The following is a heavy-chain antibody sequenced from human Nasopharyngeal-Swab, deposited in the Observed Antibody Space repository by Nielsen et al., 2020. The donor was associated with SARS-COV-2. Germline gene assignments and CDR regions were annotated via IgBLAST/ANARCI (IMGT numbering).Heavy chain of an antibody. CDR2: IYYSGST. V-gene: IGHV4-59*01. D-gene: IGHD3-10*01. CDR3: ARVWITMVRGVIIETDESKYYFDY. CDR1: GGSISSYY. J-gene: IGHJ4*02. Sequence: SETLSLTCTVSGGSISSYYWSWIRQPPGKGLGWIGYIYYSGSTNYNPSLKSRVTISVDTSKNQFSLKLSSVTAADTAVYHCARVWITMVRGVIIETDESKYYFDYWGQGTLVTVSS.